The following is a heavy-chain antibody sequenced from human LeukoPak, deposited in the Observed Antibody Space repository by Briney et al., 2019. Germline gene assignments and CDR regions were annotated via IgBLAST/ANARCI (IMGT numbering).Heavy chain of an antibody. CDR1: GFTFSSYW. D-gene: IGHD3-10*01. J-gene: IGHJ4*02. CDR3: ARVRVTMVRGAPGY. CDR2: IKQDGSEK. V-gene: IGHV3-7*01. Sequence: GSLRLSCAASGFTFSSYWMSWVRQAPGKGLEWVANIKQDGSEKYYVDSVKGRFTISRDNAKNSLYLQMNSLRAEDTAVYYCARVRVTMVRGAPGYWGQGTLVTVSS.